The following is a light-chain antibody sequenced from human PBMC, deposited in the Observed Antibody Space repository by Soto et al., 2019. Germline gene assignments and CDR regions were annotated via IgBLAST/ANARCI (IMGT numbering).Light chain of an antibody. CDR3: CSYAGSSTHV. V-gene: IGLV2-23*02. Sequence: QSALTQPASVSGSPGQSITISCTGTSSDVGNYNLVSWYQQHPGKAPKLMIYEVSKRPSGVSNRFSVSRSGNTASLTISGLQAEDEADYHCCSYAGSSTHVFGGGTKLTVL. CDR2: EVS. J-gene: IGLJ2*01. CDR1: SSDVGNYNL.